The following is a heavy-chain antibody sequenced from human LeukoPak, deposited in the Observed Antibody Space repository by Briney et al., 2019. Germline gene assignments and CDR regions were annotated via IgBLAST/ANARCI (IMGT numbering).Heavy chain of an antibody. V-gene: IGHV3-48*03. Sequence: PGGSLRLSCVASGFTFSSYEMNWVRQAPGKGLEWVSYISSSGSTIYYADSVKGRFTISRDNAKNSLYLQMNSLRAEDTAVYYCARDGPDIVVVVAATPPDYWGQGTLVTVSS. D-gene: IGHD2-15*01. CDR2: ISSSGSTI. CDR1: GFTFSSYE. J-gene: IGHJ4*02. CDR3: ARDGPDIVVVVAATPPDY.